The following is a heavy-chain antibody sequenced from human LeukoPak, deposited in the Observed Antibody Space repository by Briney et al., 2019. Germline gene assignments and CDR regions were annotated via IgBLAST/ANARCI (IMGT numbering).Heavy chain of an antibody. Sequence: ASVKVSCTASVYTFTRYNIYRGRQAPGQGREWMGIINPSSGSTSYAQKFQGRVTMTRDTSTSTVYMELSSLRSEDTAVYYCARDLSDIVVVPAAVTLDYWGQGTLVTVSS. CDR1: VYTFTRYN. V-gene: IGHV1-46*01. CDR2: INPSSGST. CDR3: ARDLSDIVVVPAAVTLDY. D-gene: IGHD2-2*01. J-gene: IGHJ4*02.